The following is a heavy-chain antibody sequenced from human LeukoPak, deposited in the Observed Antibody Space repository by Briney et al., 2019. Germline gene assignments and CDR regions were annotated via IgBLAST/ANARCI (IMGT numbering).Heavy chain of an antibody. CDR1: GFTFSNYW. CDR3: ARPYSSSWHYFDY. D-gene: IGHD6-13*01. J-gene: IGHJ4*02. V-gene: IGHV3-7*01. Sequence: PGGSLRLSCAASGFTFSNYWMNWVRQAPGKGLEWVANMNQDGSEKNYVDSVKGRFTISRDNARNSLYLQLSSLRAEDTAVYYCARPYSSSWHYFDYWGQGTLVTASS. CDR2: MNQDGSEK.